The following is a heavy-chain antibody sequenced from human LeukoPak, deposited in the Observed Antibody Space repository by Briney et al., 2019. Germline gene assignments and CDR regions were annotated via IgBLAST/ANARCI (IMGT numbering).Heavy chain of an antibody. CDR3: ARDGFYCSSTSCYFHDAFDI. J-gene: IGHJ3*02. Sequence: SETLSLTCTVSGGSISSSSYYWGWIRQPAGKGLEWIGRVYTSGSTTYNPSLKSRVTISVDTSKNQFSLKLSSVTAADTAVYYCARDGFYCSSTSCYFHDAFDIWGQGTMVTVSS. V-gene: IGHV4-61*02. CDR1: GGSISSSSYY. CDR2: VYTSGST. D-gene: IGHD2-2*01.